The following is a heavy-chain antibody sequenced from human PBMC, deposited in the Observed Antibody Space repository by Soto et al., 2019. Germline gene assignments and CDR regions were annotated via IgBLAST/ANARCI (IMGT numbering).Heavy chain of an antibody. CDR1: GGSISSYY. D-gene: IGHD3-10*01. J-gene: IGHJ4*02. V-gene: IGHV4-59*01. Sequence: SETLSLTCTVSGGSISSYYWSWIRQPPGKGLEWIGYVYYSGSTNYNPSLKSRVTISLDTSKNQFSLKLSSVTAADTAVYYCASSCYSGSGSSTYYFDYWGQGTLVTVSS. CDR2: VYYSGST. CDR3: ASSCYSGSGSSTYYFDY.